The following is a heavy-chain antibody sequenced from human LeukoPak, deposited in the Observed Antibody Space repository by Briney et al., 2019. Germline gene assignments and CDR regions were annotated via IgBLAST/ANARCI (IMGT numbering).Heavy chain of an antibody. J-gene: IGHJ3*02. Sequence: ASVKVSCKASGYTFTSYYMHWVRQAPGQGLEWMGIINPSGGSTSYAQKFQGRVTMTRDTSTSTVYMELSSLRSEDTAVYYCARGSSRGYSYGTGDAFDIWGQGTMVTASS. V-gene: IGHV1-46*01. CDR1: GYTFTSYY. D-gene: IGHD5-18*01. CDR3: ARGSSRGYSYGTGDAFDI. CDR2: INPSGGST.